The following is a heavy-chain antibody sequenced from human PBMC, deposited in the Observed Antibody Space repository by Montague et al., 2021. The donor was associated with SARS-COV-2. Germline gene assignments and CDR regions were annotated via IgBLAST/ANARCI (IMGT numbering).Heavy chain of an antibody. CDR3: ARFAYRLLLIASYYGMDV. Sequence: SETLSLTCAVFVWSFSGDDWSWIRLPPGQGQEWYGEFSQSGSTNYNPSLKSRVTISIDTSKNQFSLKLSSVTAADTAVYYCARFAYRLLLIASYYGMDVWGQGATVTVSS. D-gene: IGHD2-2*01. V-gene: IGHV4-34*01. CDR2: FSQSGST. CDR1: VWSFSGDD. J-gene: IGHJ6*02.